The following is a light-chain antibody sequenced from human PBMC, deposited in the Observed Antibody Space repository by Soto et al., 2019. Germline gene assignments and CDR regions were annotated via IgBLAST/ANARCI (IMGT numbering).Light chain of an antibody. J-gene: IGKJ1*01. CDR2: GAS. Sequence: EIVLTQSPGTLSLSPGESATLSCRASQSVSKNYLAWYKQKPGQAPRLLIYGASNRATGIPDRFSGSGSGTDFTLTISRLEPEDFAVYDCQQYGSSGTFGQGTKVDI. V-gene: IGKV3-20*01. CDR3: QQYGSSGT. CDR1: QSVSKNY.